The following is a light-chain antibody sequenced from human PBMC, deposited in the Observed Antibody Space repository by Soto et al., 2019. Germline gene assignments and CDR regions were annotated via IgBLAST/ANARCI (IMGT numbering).Light chain of an antibody. J-gene: IGLJ3*02. CDR3: SSYTSSNTLV. V-gene: IGLV2-14*01. Sequence: QSALTQPASVSGSPGQSITISCTGTSSDVGGYNSVSWYQQHPGKAPKLMIYEVTNRPSGVSNRFSGSKSCNTASLTISGLQAEDEADYYCSSYTSSNTLVFGGGTKLTVL. CDR2: EVT. CDR1: SSDVGGYNS.